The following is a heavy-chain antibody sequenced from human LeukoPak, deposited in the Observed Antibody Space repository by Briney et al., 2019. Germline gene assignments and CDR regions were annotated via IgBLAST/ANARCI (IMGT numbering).Heavy chain of an antibody. CDR2: ISYDGSNK. CDR1: GFTFSSYG. J-gene: IGHJ4*02. CDR3: AKALGRWELDY. Sequence: AGGSLRLSCAASGFTFSSYGMHWVRQAPGKGLEWVAVISYDGSNKYYADSVKGRFTISRDNSKNTLYLQMNSLRAEDTAVYYCAKALGRWELDYWGQGTLVTVSS. V-gene: IGHV3-30*18. D-gene: IGHD1-26*01.